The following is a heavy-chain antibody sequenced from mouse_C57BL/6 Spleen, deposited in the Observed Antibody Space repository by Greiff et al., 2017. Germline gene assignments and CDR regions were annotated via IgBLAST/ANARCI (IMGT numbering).Heavy chain of an antibody. CDR2: INPNNGGT. J-gene: IGHJ2*01. Sequence: VQLQQSGPELVKPGASVKIPCTASGYTFPDYNMDWVKQSHGKSLEWIGDINPNNGGTVYNQKFKGKATLTVDKSSVTAYMELRSLTSEDTAVYYCAKERGSNYFDYWGQGTTLTVSS. D-gene: IGHD1-3*01. CDR1: GYTFPDYN. CDR3: AKERGSNYFDY. V-gene: IGHV1-18*01.